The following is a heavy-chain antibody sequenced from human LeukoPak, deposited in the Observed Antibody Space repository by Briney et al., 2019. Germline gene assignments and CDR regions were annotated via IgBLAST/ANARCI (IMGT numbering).Heavy chain of an antibody. Sequence: SETLSLTCDVSGGSFSSNSWNWIRQPPGKGLEWIAEISYAGNTHTGSTSYSASLKSRVTISVDTPKNQFSLHLSSVTAADAGVYYCARGFSGFWEFDSWGQGTLVTVSS. CDR1: GGSFSSNS. D-gene: IGHD1-14*01. CDR2: ISYAGNTHTGST. V-gene: IGHV4-34*01. CDR3: ARGFSGFWEFDS. J-gene: IGHJ4*02.